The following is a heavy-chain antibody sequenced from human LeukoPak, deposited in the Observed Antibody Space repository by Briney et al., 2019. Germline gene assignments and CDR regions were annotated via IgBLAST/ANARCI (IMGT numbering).Heavy chain of an antibody. J-gene: IGHJ3*01. V-gene: IGHV3-74*03. CDR3: VRVVPTIGSGWYGDAFDV. Sequence: PGGSLRLSCVASGFTFRTFWMHWVRQVPGKRPVWIARINTEGEVTYADSVKGRFTMSRDNAKNELSLQMNSLRIDDSGIYYCVRVVPTIGSGWYGDAFDVWGQGTLVTV. CDR1: GFTFRTFW. CDR2: INTEGEV. D-gene: IGHD6-19*01.